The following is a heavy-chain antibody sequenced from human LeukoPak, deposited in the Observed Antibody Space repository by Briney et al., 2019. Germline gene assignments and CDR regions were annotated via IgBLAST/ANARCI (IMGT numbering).Heavy chain of an antibody. V-gene: IGHV4-59*01. Sequence: SETLSLTCTVSGGSISSYYWSWIRQPPGKGLEWIGYIYYSGSTNYNPSLKSRVTISVDTSKNQFSLKLSSVTAADTAVYYCARDPGSSGYSWFDPWGQGTLVTVSS. J-gene: IGHJ5*02. D-gene: IGHD6-25*01. CDR1: GGSISSYY. CDR3: ARDPGSSGYSWFDP. CDR2: IYYSGST.